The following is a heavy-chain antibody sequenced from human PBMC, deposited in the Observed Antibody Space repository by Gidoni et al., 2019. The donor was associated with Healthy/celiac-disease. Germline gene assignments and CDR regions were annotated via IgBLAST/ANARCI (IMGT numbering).Heavy chain of an antibody. J-gene: IGHJ6*02. CDR2: IWYDGSNK. Sequence: QVQLVESGGGVVQPGRSLRLPCAAAGFPFSSYGMHWVRQAPGKGLEWVAVIWYDGSNKYYADSVKGRFTISRDNSKNTLYLQMNSLRAEDTAVYYCARDHWDYYGSGLFPDVWGQGTTVTVSS. CDR3: ARDHWDYYGSGLFPDV. CDR1: GFPFSSYG. V-gene: IGHV3-33*01. D-gene: IGHD3-10*01.